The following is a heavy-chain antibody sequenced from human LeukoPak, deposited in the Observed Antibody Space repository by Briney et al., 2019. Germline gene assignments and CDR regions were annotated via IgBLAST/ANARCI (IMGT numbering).Heavy chain of an antibody. V-gene: IGHV1/OR15-1*04. CDR2: INPNSGGT. D-gene: IGHD2-2*01. CDR1: GYIFTDYY. Sequence: ASVKVSCKASGYIFTDYYMHWVRQAPGQELGWMGRINPNSGGTNYAQKFQGRVTMTTDTSTSTAYMELRSLRSDDTAVYYCARDGTGYCSSTSCFIRSDFDYWGQGTLVTVSS. J-gene: IGHJ4*02. CDR3: ARDGTGYCSSTSCFIRSDFDY.